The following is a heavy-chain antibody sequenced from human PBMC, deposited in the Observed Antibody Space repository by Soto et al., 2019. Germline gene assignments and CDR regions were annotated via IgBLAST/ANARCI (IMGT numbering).Heavy chain of an antibody. CDR2: IYYSGST. J-gene: IGHJ4*02. V-gene: IGHV4-59*12. D-gene: IGHD4-17*01. Sequence: PSETLSLTCTVSGGSISSYYWSWIRQPPGKGLEWIGYIYYSGSTNYNPSLKSRVTISVDTSKNQFSLKLSTVTAADTAVYYRARSRLREPYYFDYWGQGTLVTVSS. CDR1: GGSISSYY. CDR3: ARSRLREPYYFDY.